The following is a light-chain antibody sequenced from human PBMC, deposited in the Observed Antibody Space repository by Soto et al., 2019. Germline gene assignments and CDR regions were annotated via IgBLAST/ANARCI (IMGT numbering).Light chain of an antibody. V-gene: IGKV1-5*03. CDR2: KAS. Sequence: DIQMTQSPSTLSASVGDRVTITCRASQSISSWLAWYQQKPGKAPNLLIYKASSLESGVPSRFSGSGSGTEFTLTISSLQPDDFATYYRQQYYSYPWTFGQGTKMDIK. CDR3: QQYYSYPWT. J-gene: IGKJ1*01. CDR1: QSISSW.